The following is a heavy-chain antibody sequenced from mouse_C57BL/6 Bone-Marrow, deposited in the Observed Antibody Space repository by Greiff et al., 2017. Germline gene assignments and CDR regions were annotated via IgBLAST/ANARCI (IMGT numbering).Heavy chain of an antibody. V-gene: IGHV5-17*01. CDR3: ARPKNYAMDY. CDR1: GFTFSDYG. CDR2: ISSGSSTI. J-gene: IGHJ4*01. Sequence: DVHLVESGGGLVKPGGSLKLSCAASGFTFSDYGMHWVRQAPEKGLEWVAYISSGSSTIYYADTVKGRFTISRDNAKNTLFLQMTSLRSEDTAMYYCARPKNYAMDYWGQGTSVTVSS.